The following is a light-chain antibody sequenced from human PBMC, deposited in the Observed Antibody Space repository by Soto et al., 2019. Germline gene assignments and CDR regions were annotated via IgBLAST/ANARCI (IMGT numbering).Light chain of an antibody. Sequence: EIVLTQSPATLSLSPGERATLSCRASQSITSNFLAWYQQKPGQAPRLLLYAATTTAAGVPDRFSGSGSGADVTHSITTLEPEDSAVYYCQQYDHSPLSYTFGQGTKLGV. J-gene: IGKJ2*01. CDR3: QQYDHSPLSYT. V-gene: IGKV3-20*01. CDR2: AAT. CDR1: QSITSNF.